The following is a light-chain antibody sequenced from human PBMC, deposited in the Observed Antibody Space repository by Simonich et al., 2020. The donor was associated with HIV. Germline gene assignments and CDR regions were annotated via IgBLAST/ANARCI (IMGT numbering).Light chain of an antibody. V-gene: IGKV1-39*01. CDR1: QSISSF. J-gene: IGKJ1*01. Sequence: DIQMTQSPSSLSASVGDRVTITCRASQSISSFLNWYLQKPGKAPKLLIYAASSLQSGVPSRFSGSGSGTDFTLTISSMQSEDFAVYYCQQYNNWPPWTFGQGTKVEIK. CDR3: QQYNNWPPWT. CDR2: AAS.